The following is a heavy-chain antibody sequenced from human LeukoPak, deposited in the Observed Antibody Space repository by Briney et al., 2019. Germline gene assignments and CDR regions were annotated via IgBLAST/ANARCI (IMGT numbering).Heavy chain of an antibody. CDR2: IRYDGSNE. D-gene: IGHD3-9*01. J-gene: IGHJ5*02. V-gene: IGHV3-30*02. CDR1: GFTFSSYG. CDR3: ARGRVDYNWFDP. Sequence: PGGSLRLSCAASGFTFSSYGMHWVRQAPGKGLEWVSFIRYDGSNEYYADSVRGRFTISRDNSKNTLYLQMNSLRAEDTAVYYCARGRVDYNWFDPWGQGTLVTVSS.